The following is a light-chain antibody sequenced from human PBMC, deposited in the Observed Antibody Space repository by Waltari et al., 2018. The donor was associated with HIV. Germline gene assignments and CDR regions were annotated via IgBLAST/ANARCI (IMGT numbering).Light chain of an antibody. CDR2: RNP. CDR1: MSNPGAGSA. V-gene: IGLV1-40*01. CDR3: QSYDASLSGLWV. J-gene: IGLJ3*02. Sequence: HSTLTQPPSVSGAPGQRITISCAVNMSNPGAGSAVDWYQQFPGSAPKLLIFRNPERPSGVPDRFPGSKSGPSACLAITVLQTEDEADYYCQSYDASLSGLWVFGGGTSLTVL.